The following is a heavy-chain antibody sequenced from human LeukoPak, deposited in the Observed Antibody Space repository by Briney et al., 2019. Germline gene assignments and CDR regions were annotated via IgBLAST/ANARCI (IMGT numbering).Heavy chain of an antibody. J-gene: IGHJ4*02. Sequence: PGGSLRLSGAASGFTFSSYAMSWVRQAPGKGLEWVSAISGSGGSTYYADSVKGRFTISRDNSKNTLYLQMNSLRAEDTAVYYCAKDYCSGGTCYSGVPDYWGQGTLVTVSS. CDR2: ISGSGGST. CDR1: GFTFSSYA. CDR3: AKDYCSGGTCYSGVPDY. D-gene: IGHD2-15*01. V-gene: IGHV3-23*01.